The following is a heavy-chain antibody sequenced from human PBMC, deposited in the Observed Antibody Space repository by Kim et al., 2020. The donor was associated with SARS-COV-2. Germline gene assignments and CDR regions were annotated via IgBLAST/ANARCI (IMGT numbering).Heavy chain of an antibody. CDR1: GGSFSGYY. CDR3: ARGEVLWFGELLLPDY. CDR2: INHSGST. D-gene: IGHD3-10*01. Sequence: SETLSLTCAVYGGSFSGYYWSWIRQPPGKGLEWIGEINHSGSTNYNPSLKSRVTISVDTSKNQFSLKLSSVTAADTAVYYCARGEVLWFGELLLPDYWG. J-gene: IGHJ4*01. V-gene: IGHV4-34*01.